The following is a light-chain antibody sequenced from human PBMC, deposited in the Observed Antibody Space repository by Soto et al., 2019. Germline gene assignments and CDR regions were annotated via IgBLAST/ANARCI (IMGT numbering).Light chain of an antibody. Sequence: QSVLTQPPSVSEAPRQRVTISCSGSSSNIGNNAVKWYQQLPGKAPKLLIYYDDLLPSGVSDRFSGSKSGTSASLAISGLQSADDADYYCAAWDDSLNGVVFGGGTKLTVL. CDR2: YDD. CDR1: SSNIGNNA. CDR3: AAWDDSLNGVV. V-gene: IGLV1-36*01. J-gene: IGLJ2*01.